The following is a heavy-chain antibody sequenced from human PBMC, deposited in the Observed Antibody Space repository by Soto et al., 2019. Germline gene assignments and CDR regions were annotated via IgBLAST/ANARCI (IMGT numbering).Heavy chain of an antibody. CDR1: GGTFSSYA. CDR2: IIPIFGTA. D-gene: IGHD3-10*01. Sequence: ASVKVSCKASGGTFSSYAISWVRQAPGQGLEWMGGIIPIFGTANYAQKFQGRVTITADESTSTAYMELSSLRSEDTAVYYCAREGSKRFGSYFDYWGQGTLVTVSS. V-gene: IGHV1-69*13. J-gene: IGHJ4*02. CDR3: AREGSKRFGSYFDY.